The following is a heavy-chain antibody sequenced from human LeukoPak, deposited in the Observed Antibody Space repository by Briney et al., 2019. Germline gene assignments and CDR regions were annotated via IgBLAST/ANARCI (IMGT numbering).Heavy chain of an antibody. D-gene: IGHD2-21*02. Sequence: ASVKVSCKASGGGFGNYGITWVRQAPGQGLEWVGGVIPIFGTSNYAPKFQGRVTITADRSTSTAYMELRSLRSEDTAVYFCARVVTVYWYFDLWGRGTLVTVSS. V-gene: IGHV1-69*06. CDR2: VIPIFGTS. CDR3: ARVVTVYWYFDL. CDR1: GGGFGNYG. J-gene: IGHJ2*01.